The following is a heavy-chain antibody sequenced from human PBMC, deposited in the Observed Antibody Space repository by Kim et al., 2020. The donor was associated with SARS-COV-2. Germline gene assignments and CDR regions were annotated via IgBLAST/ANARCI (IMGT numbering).Heavy chain of an antibody. J-gene: IGHJ4*02. V-gene: IGHV5-51*01. D-gene: IGHD1-7*01. CDR3: ARLPRPYGNYQGYYFDY. Sequence: FQGQVTISADKSISTAYLQWSSLKASDTAMYYCARLPRPYGNYQGYYFDYWGQGTLVTVSS.